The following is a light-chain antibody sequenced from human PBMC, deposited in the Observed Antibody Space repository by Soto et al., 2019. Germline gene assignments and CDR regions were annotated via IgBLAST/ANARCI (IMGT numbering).Light chain of an antibody. V-gene: IGKV3-20*01. CDR3: QQYGRSPLT. CDR2: GAS. Sequence: EIVLTQSPGTLSSSPGERVTLSCRASQSVSSCYLAWYQQKPGHAPRLLICGASSRATGVPDRFSGSGSGTGFPLTLSRLEPEDVAVYYCQQYGRSPLTVGGGAKVEIK. CDR1: QSVSSCY. J-gene: IGKJ4*01.